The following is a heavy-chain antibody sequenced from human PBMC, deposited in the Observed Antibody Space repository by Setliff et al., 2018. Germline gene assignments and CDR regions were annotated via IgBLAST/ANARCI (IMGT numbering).Heavy chain of an antibody. D-gene: IGHD3-16*01. CDR3: ARKGVMGDYMDV. J-gene: IGHJ6*02. CDR2: ISSSSSYI. Sequence: PGGSLRLSCEASGFTFSSYSMNWVRQAPGKGLEWVSSISSSSSYIYYADSVKGRFTISRDNAKNSLYLQMNSLRAEDTAVYYCARKGVMGDYMDVWGQGTTVTVSS. CDR1: GFTFSSYS. V-gene: IGHV3-21*01.